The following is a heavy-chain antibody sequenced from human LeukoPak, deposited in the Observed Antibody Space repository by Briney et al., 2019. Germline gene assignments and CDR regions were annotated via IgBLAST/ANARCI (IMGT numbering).Heavy chain of an antibody. D-gene: IGHD6-19*01. V-gene: IGHV4-34*01. Sequence: SETLSLTCAVYGGSFSGYYWSWIRQPPGKGLEWIGEINHSGSTNYNPSLKSRVTISVDTSKNRFSLKLSSVTAADTAVYYCARTPGIAVAGYFDYWGQGTLVTVSS. CDR1: GGSFSGYY. CDR3: ARTPGIAVAGYFDY. J-gene: IGHJ4*02. CDR2: INHSGST.